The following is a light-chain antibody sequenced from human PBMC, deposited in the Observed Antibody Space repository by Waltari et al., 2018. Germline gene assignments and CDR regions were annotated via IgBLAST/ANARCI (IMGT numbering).Light chain of an antibody. Sequence: RSIQSGRRNYLNWYQQKGGQAPRLLIHGASIRATGIPDRFSGSGSGTDFTLTISRLEPEDFAVYYCQQYDGEVLTFGGGTKVEI. CDR3: QQYDGEVLT. V-gene: IGKV3-20*01. CDR1: QSGRRNY. CDR2: GAS. J-gene: IGKJ4*01.